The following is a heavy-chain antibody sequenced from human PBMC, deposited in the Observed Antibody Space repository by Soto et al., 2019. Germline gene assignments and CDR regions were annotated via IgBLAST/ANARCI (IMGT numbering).Heavy chain of an antibody. CDR1: GGTFSSHV. V-gene: IGHV1-69*13. CDR2: IIPIFGTP. J-gene: IGHJ4*01. D-gene: IGHD3-10*01. CDR3: ARAVEFRDGKISHLDF. Sequence: GASVKLSCKSSGGTFSSHVFNWVRQAPGQGLEWMGGIIPIFGTPNYAQKFQGRVTITADESTSTVHMELNSLRSEDTAVYYCARAVEFRDGKISHLDFWGQGTLGTVSS.